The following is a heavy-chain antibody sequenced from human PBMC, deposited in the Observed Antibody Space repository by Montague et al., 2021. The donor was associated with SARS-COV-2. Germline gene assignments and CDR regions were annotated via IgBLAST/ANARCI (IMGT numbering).Heavy chain of an antibody. CDR1: GGSFSGYY. D-gene: IGHD2-2*01. Sequence: SETLSLTCAVYGGSFSGYYWSWIRQPPGKGLEWIGEINHSGSTDYNPSLKSGVTISVDTSKNQFSLKLSSVTAADTAVYYCARARQDVVVPALGIGAYYYYYYMDVWGKGTTVTVSS. CDR2: INHSGST. CDR3: ARARQDVVVPALGIGAYYYYYYMDV. J-gene: IGHJ6*03. V-gene: IGHV4-34*01.